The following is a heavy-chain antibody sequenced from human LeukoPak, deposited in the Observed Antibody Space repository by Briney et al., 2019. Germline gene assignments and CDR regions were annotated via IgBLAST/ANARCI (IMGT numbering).Heavy chain of an antibody. V-gene: IGHV3-30*02. Sequence: GGSLRLSCAASGFTFSNYGMHWVRQAPGKGLEWVAFIRYDGSNKYYADSVKGRYTISRDNSKNSLYLQMNSLRAEDTAVYYCARSYYDSSGYYLLTGYYYYMDVWGKGTTVTVSS. CDR2: IRYDGSNK. CDR1: GFTFSNYG. J-gene: IGHJ6*03. D-gene: IGHD3-22*01. CDR3: ARSYYDSSGYYLLTGYYYYMDV.